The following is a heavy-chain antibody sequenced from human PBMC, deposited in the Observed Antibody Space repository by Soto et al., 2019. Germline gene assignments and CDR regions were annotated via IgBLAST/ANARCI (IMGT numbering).Heavy chain of an antibody. V-gene: IGHV3-48*03. Sequence: PGGSLRLSCAASGFTFSSYEMNWVRQAPGKGLEWVSYISSSGSTIYYADSVKGRFTISRDNAKNSLYLQMNSLRAEDTAVYYWARTSYYYDSSGDLNWFDPWGQGTLVTVSS. J-gene: IGHJ5*02. CDR2: ISSSGSTI. D-gene: IGHD3-22*01. CDR3: ARTSYYYDSSGDLNWFDP. CDR1: GFTFSSYE.